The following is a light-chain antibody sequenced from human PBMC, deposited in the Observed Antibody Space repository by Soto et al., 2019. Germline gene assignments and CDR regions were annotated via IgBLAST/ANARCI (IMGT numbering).Light chain of an antibody. CDR2: DVN. CDR1: SSDVGAYNY. V-gene: IGLV2-14*01. CDR3: TSWTTSTTMK. Sequence: QSVLTQPASVSGSPGQSITISCTGTSSDVGAYNYVSWYQQHPGKAPKLMIYDVNIRPSGGSNRFSGSKSGNTASLTISGLQAEDEADYYCTSWTTSTTMKFGGGTKVTVL. J-gene: IGLJ2*01.